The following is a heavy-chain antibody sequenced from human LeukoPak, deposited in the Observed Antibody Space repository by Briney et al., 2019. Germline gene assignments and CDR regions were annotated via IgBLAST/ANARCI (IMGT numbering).Heavy chain of an antibody. CDR2: ISSGSSYI. D-gene: IGHD6-13*01. CDR1: GFTFSSYS. J-gene: IGHJ4*02. Sequence: GGSLRLSCAASGFTFSSYSMNWVRQAPGKGLEWVSSISSGSSYIYYADSVKGRFTNSRDNARNSLYLQMNSLRAEDTAVYHCARESSSWRYFDYWGQGTLVTVSS. V-gene: IGHV3-21*01. CDR3: ARESSSWRYFDY.